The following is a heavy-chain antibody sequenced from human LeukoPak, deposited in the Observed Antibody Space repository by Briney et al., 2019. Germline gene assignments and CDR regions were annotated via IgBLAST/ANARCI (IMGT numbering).Heavy chain of an antibody. CDR3: ARDWGSIKVVADY. D-gene: IGHD7-27*01. J-gene: IGHJ4*02. Sequence: ASVNVPCKATGYTFTSYGISWVRQAPGQGLEWMGWISSNSDNTNYAQKLQGRVTMTTDTSTSTAYMELRSLRSDDTALYFCARDWGSIKVVADYWGQGTLVTVSS. CDR1: GYTFTSYG. CDR2: ISSNSDNT. V-gene: IGHV1-18*01.